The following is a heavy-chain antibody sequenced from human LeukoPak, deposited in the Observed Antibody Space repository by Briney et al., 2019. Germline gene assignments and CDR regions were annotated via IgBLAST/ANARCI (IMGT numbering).Heavy chain of an antibody. Sequence: GALKLSCKGSGYSFTSYWIGWVRQMPGKGLEWMGIIYPGDSDTRYSPSFQGQVTIPADKSISTAYLQWSSLKASDTAMYYCARTGGSEMYNWFDPWGQGTLVTVSS. V-gene: IGHV5-51*01. CDR3: ARTGGSEMYNWFDP. D-gene: IGHD3-16*01. CDR2: IYPGDSDT. J-gene: IGHJ5*02. CDR1: GYSFTSYW.